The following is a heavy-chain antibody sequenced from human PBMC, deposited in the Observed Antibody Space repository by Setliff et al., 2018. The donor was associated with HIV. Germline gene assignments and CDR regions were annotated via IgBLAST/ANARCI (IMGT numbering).Heavy chain of an antibody. V-gene: IGHV3-7*01. CDR1: GFTFDDYG. CDR3: ARGKDTFI. J-gene: IGHJ3*02. Sequence: SLRLSCAASGFTFDDYGMSWVRQAPGKGLEWVANINQDGSEKYYLDSVKGRFTISRDNADNSLYLQMNRLRAEETAVYYCARGKDTFIWGQGTMVTVSS. CDR2: INQDGSEK.